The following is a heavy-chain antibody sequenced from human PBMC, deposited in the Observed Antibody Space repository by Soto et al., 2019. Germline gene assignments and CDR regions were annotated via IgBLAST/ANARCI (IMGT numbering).Heavy chain of an antibody. CDR1: GGSISSYY. D-gene: IGHD3-10*01. J-gene: IGHJ4*02. Sequence: QVQLQESGPGLVKPSETLSLTCTVSGGSISSYYWSWIRQPPGKGLEWIGYIYYSGSTNYNPSLKSRVTISVDTSKNQFSLKLSSVTAADTAVYYCARLVGITMVRLPPYYFDYWGQGTLVTVSS. CDR3: ARLVGITMVRLPPYYFDY. CDR2: IYYSGST. V-gene: IGHV4-59*08.